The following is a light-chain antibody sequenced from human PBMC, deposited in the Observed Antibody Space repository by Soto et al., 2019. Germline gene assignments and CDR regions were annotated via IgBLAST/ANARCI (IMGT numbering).Light chain of an antibody. CDR2: EVS. V-gene: IGLV2-14*01. J-gene: IGLJ3*02. CDR1: SSDVGGYNY. CDR3: SSYTSSSTWV. Sequence: QSALTQPASVSGSPGQSITISCSETSSDVGGYNYVSWYQQHPDKAPKLMIYEVSNRPSGVSNRFSGSKSGNTASLTISGLQSEDEADDYCSSYTSSSTWVFGGGTKLTVL.